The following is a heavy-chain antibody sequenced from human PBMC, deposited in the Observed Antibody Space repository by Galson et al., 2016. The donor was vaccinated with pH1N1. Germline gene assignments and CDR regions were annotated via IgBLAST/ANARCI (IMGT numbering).Heavy chain of an antibody. Sequence: SVKVSCKASGYTFTGHYIHWVRQVPGQGLEWMGWINPDSGGTKYAQKFQGWVTMTRDTSISATYMELSRLRSDDTAIYYCARILSATSGHDYWGQGTRVTVSS. CDR2: INPDSGGT. V-gene: IGHV1-2*04. D-gene: IGHD6-19*01. J-gene: IGHJ4*02. CDR1: GYTFTGHY. CDR3: ARILSATSGHDY.